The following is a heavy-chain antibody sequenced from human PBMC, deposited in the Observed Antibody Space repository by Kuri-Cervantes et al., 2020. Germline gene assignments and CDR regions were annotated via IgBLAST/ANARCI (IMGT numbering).Heavy chain of an antibody. J-gene: IGHJ4*02. Sequence: SLKISCAASGFTFDDYAMHWVRQAPGKGLEWVSGISWNSGSIGYADSVKGRFTISRDNAKNSLYLQMNSLRAEDTAVYYCATYRGGGIGYYRLDYWGQGTLVTVSS. D-gene: IGHD3-22*01. V-gene: IGHV3-9*01. CDR3: ATYRGGGIGYYRLDY. CDR2: ISWNSGSI. CDR1: GFTFDDYA.